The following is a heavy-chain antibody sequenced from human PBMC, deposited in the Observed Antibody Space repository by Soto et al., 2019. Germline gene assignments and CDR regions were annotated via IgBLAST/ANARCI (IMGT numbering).Heavy chain of an antibody. CDR3: ARGREIPGYFDY. Sequence: SETLSLTCTVSGGSISSGDYYWSWIRQPPGKGLEWIGYIYYSGSTYYNPSLKSRVTISVDTSKNQFSLKLSSVTAADTAVYYCARGREIPGYFDYWGQGTLVTVSS. V-gene: IGHV4-30-4*01. CDR2: IYYSGST. CDR1: GGSISSGDYY. D-gene: IGHD2-21*01. J-gene: IGHJ4*02.